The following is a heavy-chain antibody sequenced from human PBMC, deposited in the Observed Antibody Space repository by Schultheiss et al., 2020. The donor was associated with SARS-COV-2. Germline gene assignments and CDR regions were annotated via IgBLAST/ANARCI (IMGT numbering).Heavy chain of an antibody. V-gene: IGHV1-8*01. CDR1: GYTFTSYD. Sequence: ASVKVSCKASGYTFTSYDINWVRQATGQGLEWMGWMNPNSGNTGYAQKFQGRVTMTRNTSISTAYMELSSLRSEDTAVYYCARGPYVTAPNSGSYLYAFDIWGQGTMVTVSS. D-gene: IGHD1-26*01. J-gene: IGHJ3*02. CDR2: MNPNSGNT. CDR3: ARGPYVTAPNSGSYLYAFDI.